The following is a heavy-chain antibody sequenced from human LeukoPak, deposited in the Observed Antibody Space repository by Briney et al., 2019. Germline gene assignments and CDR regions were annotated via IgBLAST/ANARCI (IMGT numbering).Heavy chain of an antibody. CDR3: ARGSSSSWDDFDY. Sequence: ASVKVSCKASGYTFTSYGISWVRQAPGQGLEWMGWINAYNGNTNYAQKFQGRVTMTRNTSISTAYMELSSLRSEDTAVYYCARGSSSSWDDFDYWGQGTLVTVSS. V-gene: IGHV1-18*01. J-gene: IGHJ4*02. CDR2: INAYNGNT. CDR1: GYTFTSYG. D-gene: IGHD6-13*01.